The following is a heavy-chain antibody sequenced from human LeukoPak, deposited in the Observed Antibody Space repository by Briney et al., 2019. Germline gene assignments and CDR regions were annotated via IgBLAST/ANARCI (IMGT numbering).Heavy chain of an antibody. CDR3: ARAKPKNMVRGLIMRRERRYYFDY. J-gene: IGHJ4*02. CDR1: GFTFSSYS. Sequence: PGGSLRLSCAASGFTFSSYSMNWVRQAPGKGLEWVSSISSSSSYIYYADSVKGRFTISRDNAKNSLYLQMNSLRAEDTAVYYCARAKPKNMVRGLIMRRERRYYFDYWGQGTLVTVSS. V-gene: IGHV3-21*04. CDR2: ISSSSSYI. D-gene: IGHD3-10*01.